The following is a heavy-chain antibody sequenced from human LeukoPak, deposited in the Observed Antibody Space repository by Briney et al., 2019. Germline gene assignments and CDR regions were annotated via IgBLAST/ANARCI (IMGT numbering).Heavy chain of an antibody. V-gene: IGHV3-66*01. CDR1: GLTVSSNY. CDR2: IYSGGST. D-gene: IGHD6-13*01. CDR3: ARVGYLGAAAGTTVDWFDP. J-gene: IGHJ5*02. Sequence: GGSLRLSCAASGLTVSSNYMSWVRQAPGKGLEWVSVIYSGGSTYYADSVKGRFTISRDNSKNTLYLQMNSLRAEDTAVYYCARVGYLGAAAGTTVDWFDPWGQGTLVTVSS.